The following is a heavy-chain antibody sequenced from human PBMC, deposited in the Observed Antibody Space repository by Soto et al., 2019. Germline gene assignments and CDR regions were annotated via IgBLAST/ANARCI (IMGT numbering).Heavy chain of an antibody. V-gene: IGHV3-23*01. CDR2: IRGGGDTT. J-gene: IGHJ4*02. D-gene: IGHD3-10*01. CDR3: ANGRGGSGSLTPRVDV. CDR1: GFTFNNYS. Sequence: EVQLLESGGGLVQPGGSLRLSCAASGFTFNNYSMTWVRQAPGKGLEWVSAIRGGGDTTSYADSVKGRFTVSRDGSKNTPYPQMSSQRAEYTALYCCANGRGGSGSLTPRVDVWGQGTLVTVSS.